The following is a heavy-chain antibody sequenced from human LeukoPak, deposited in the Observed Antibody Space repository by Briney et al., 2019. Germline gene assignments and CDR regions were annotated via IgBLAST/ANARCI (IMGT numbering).Heavy chain of an antibody. D-gene: IGHD4-17*01. Sequence: SETLSLNCSVYGGSISGHYWSWVRQPAGKGLKDLGRTYSTGSTHDHHSLESRVTMSVDTSKNHFSRRLSSVTAADTAVYYCARGTTEHIYYFEHWGQGTLVTVSS. CDR1: GGSISGHY. CDR3: ARGTTEHIYYFEH. V-gene: IGHV4-4*07. CDR2: TYSTGST. J-gene: IGHJ4*02.